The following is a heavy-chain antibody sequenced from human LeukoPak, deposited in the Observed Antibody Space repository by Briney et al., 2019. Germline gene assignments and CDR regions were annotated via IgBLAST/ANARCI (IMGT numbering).Heavy chain of an antibody. V-gene: IGHV1-2*02. CDR2: INPDSGDT. CDR1: GYTXTQYY. CDR3: VISKGAFDI. Sequence: ASVKVSCKASGYTXTQYYMDWLRQAPGQGPEWMAWINPDSGDTNYAQKFQGRVTMTRDTSIGTAYMELRRLTSDDTAMYYCVISKGAFDIWGQGTIVTVSS. J-gene: IGHJ3*02.